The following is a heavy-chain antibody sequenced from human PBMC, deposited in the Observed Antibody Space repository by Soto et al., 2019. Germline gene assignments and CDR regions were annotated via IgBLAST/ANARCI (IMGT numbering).Heavy chain of an antibody. CDR1: GGSFSGYY. CDR3: ARETYGDYVGYFDP. V-gene: IGHV4-34*01. Sequence: NPSETLSLTCAVYGGSFSGYYWTWIRQPPGTGLEWIGEINHSGSTNYNPSLKSRVTISVDTSKNQFSLKVRSVTAADTAVYYCARETYGDYVGYFDPWGQG. J-gene: IGHJ5*02. D-gene: IGHD4-17*01. CDR2: INHSGST.